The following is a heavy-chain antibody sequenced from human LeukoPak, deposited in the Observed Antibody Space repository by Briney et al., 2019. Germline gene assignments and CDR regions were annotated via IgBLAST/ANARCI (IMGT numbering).Heavy chain of an antibody. CDR3: ARDMYYYGSGSFDY. J-gene: IGHJ4*02. CDR2: IYYSGST. D-gene: IGHD3-10*01. CDR1: GGSISSSSYY. Sequence: SKTLSLTCTVSGGSISSSSYYWGWIRQPPGKGLEWIGSIYYSGSTYYNPSLKSRVTISVDTSKNQFSLKLSSVTAADTAVYYCARDMYYYGSGSFDYWGQGTLVTVSS. V-gene: IGHV4-39*07.